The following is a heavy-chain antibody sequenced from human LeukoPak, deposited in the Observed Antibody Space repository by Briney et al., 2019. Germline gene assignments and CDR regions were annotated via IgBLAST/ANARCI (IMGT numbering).Heavy chain of an antibody. D-gene: IGHD5-12*01. V-gene: IGHV3-30*04. J-gene: IGHJ6*03. CDR3: AKKRGGYDYDYYYYYMDV. Sequence: AGGSLRLSCAASVFTFSSYAMQWVRQAPGKGLEWVAVISYDGSNKYYADSVKGRFTISRDNSKNTLYLQMNSLRAEDTAVYYCAKKRGGYDYDYYYYYMDVWAKGTTVTVSS. CDR1: VFTFSSYA. CDR2: ISYDGSNK.